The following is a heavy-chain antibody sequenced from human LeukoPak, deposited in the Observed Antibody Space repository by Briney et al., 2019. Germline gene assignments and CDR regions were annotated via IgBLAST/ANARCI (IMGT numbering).Heavy chain of an antibody. Sequence: SETLSVTCAVSGGSISSGGYSWSWIRQPPGKGLEWIGYIYYSVNTYYSPSLKSRVTISVDTSKNQFSLKLSSVTAADTAVYYCARDPYGDYPYDYWGQGTLVTVSS. V-gene: IGHV4-30-4*07. D-gene: IGHD4-17*01. J-gene: IGHJ4*02. CDR1: GGSISSGGYS. CDR3: ARDPYGDYPYDY. CDR2: IYYSVNT.